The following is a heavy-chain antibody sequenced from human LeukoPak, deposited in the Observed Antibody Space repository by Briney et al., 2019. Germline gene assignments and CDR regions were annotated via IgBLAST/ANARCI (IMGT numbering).Heavy chain of an antibody. J-gene: IGHJ4*02. CDR2: IYISGST. V-gene: IGHV4-34*01. CDR1: GGSFSGYY. D-gene: IGHD3-3*01. Sequence: SSETLSLTCAVYGGSFSGYYWSWIRQPPGKGLEWIGRIYISGSTNYNPSLKSRVTISVDTSKNQFSLKLSSVTAADTAVYYCAREDFWSGYIDYWGQGTLVTVSS. CDR3: AREDFWSGYIDY.